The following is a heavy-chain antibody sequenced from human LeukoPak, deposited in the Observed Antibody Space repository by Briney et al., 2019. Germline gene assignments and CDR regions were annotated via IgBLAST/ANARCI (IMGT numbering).Heavy chain of an antibody. CDR3: AREGRWLDRAYYYYMDV. V-gene: IGHV3-11*04. Sequence: GGSLRLSCAASGFTFTTYDMSWIRQTPGKGLEWLSYITSDGSTMFYADSVKGRFTISRDNAKNSLYLQMNSLRAEDTAVYYCAREGRWLDRAYYYYMDVWGKGTTVTVSS. D-gene: IGHD5-24*01. CDR1: GFTFTTYD. J-gene: IGHJ6*03. CDR2: ITSDGSTM.